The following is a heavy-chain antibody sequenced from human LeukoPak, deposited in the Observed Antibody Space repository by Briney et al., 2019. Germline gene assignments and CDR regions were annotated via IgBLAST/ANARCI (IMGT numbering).Heavy chain of an antibody. V-gene: IGHV3-23*01. CDR1: GFTFSSYA. J-gene: IGHJ5*02. CDR2: ISGSGSTI. D-gene: IGHD2-2*01. Sequence: GGSLRLSCAASGFTFSSYAMSWVRQAPGKGLEWVSAISGSGSTIYYADSVKGRITISRDNAKNSLYLQMNSLRAEDTAVYYCARQTRYCSSTSCYLWFDPWGQGTLVTVSS. CDR3: ARQTRYCSSTSCYLWFDP.